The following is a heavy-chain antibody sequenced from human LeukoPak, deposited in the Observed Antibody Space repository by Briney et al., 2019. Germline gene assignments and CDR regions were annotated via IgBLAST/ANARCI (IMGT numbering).Heavy chain of an antibody. CDR2: ISTSVST. Sequence: PSETLSLTCTVSGDYISSYYWSWIRQPAGKGLEWIGPISTSVSTNYNPSLKSRVTMSVDTSKNQFSLKLSSVTAADTAVYYCTRVGTSGDYYDYWGQGTLVTVSS. D-gene: IGHD3-10*01. CDR1: GDYISSYY. J-gene: IGHJ4*02. CDR3: TRVGTSGDYYDY. V-gene: IGHV4-4*07.